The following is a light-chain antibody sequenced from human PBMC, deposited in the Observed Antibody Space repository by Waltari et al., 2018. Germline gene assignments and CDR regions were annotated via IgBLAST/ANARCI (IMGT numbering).Light chain of an antibody. Sequence: EIVMTQSPATLSVSRWGSATLPCRASLSIDDSLAWYQQKPGHPPSLLIHGASTRDTGIPVRFSGSGSGTDFTLTITGLQSEDFAVYFCQQYNQWPLTFGRGTKVEIK. CDR3: QQYNQWPLT. V-gene: IGKV3-15*01. CDR2: GAS. CDR1: LSIDDS. J-gene: IGKJ4*01.